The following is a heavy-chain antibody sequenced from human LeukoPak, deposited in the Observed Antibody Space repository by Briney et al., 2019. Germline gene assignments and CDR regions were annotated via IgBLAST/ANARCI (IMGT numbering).Heavy chain of an antibody. CDR2: FSGRGGST. J-gene: IGHJ4*02. CDR1: GFTFSSYA. D-gene: IGHD4-17*01. V-gene: IGHV3-23*01. CDR3: ATSYGDYVRNVIY. Sequence: QSGGSLRLSCAASGFTFSSYAMSWVRQAPGKGLEWVSAFSGRGGSTYYADSVNGRFTIARDNSTNTLYLQMNRLRAEDTDVYYRATSYGDYVRNVIYWGQGTLVTVSS.